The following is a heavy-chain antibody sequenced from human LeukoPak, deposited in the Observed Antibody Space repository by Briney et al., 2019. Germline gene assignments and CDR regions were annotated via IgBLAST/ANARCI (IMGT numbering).Heavy chain of an antibody. Sequence: GGSLRLSCAASGFTFSSYWMSWARQAPGKGLEWVANIKQDGSEKYYVDSVKGRFTISRDNAKNSLYLQMNSLRAEDTAVYYCARDLSGYSSSWYVYWGQGTLVTVSA. CDR2: IKQDGSEK. CDR3: ARDLSGYSSSWYVY. D-gene: IGHD6-13*01. CDR1: GFTFSSYW. J-gene: IGHJ4*02. V-gene: IGHV3-7*01.